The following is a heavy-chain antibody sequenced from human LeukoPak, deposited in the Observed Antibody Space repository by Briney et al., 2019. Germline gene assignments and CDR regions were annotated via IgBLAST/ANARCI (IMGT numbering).Heavy chain of an antibody. CDR3: ARGGTGTLQAGYYGMDV. D-gene: IGHD1/OR15-1a*01. CDR2: IIPIFGTA. CDR1: GGTFSSYA. Sequence: SVKVSCRASGGTFSSYAISWVRQAPGQGLEWMGGIIPIFGTANYAQKFQGRVTITADESTSTAYMELSSLRSEDTAVYYCARGGTGTLQAGYYGMDVWGQGTTVTVSS. V-gene: IGHV1-69*13. J-gene: IGHJ6*02.